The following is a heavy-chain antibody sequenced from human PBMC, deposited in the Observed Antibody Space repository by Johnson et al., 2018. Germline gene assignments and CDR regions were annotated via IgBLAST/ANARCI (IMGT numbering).Heavy chain of an antibody. V-gene: IGHV1-8*01. CDR3: ARIDSDGSSGYEYYYSGMDV. D-gene: IGHD6-13*01. CDR1: GYTFTSYD. Sequence: QVQLVQSGAEVKKPGASVKVSCKASGYTFTSYDINWVRQATGQGLAWMGWMNPNSGNTGYAQQFPGRVPMTRNTSISTAYMELSSLRTADTAVYYCARIDSDGSSGYEYYYSGMDVWGQGTTVTVAS. J-gene: IGHJ6*02. CDR2: MNPNSGNT.